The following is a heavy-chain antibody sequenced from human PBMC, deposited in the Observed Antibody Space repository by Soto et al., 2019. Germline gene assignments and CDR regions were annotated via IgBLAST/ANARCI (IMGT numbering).Heavy chain of an antibody. CDR2: IIPIFGTA. D-gene: IGHD3-22*01. Sequence: QVQLVQSGAEVKKPGSSVKVSCKASGGTFSSYAISWVRQAPGQGLEWMGGIIPIFGTANYAQKFQGRVTITADESTSTAYMELSSLRSEDTAVYYCASTYYDSSGLRDDYYYYGMDVWGQGTTVTVSS. V-gene: IGHV1-69*01. J-gene: IGHJ6*02. CDR1: GGTFSSYA. CDR3: ASTYYDSSGLRDDYYYYGMDV.